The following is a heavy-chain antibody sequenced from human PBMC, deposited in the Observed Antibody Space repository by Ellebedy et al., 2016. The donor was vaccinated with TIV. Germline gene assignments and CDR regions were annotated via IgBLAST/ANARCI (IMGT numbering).Heavy chain of an antibody. J-gene: IGHJ6*03. V-gene: IGHV4-39*07. CDR2: IYYSGST. Sequence: SETLSLXCTVSGGSISSSSYYWGWIRQPPGKGLEWIGSIYYSGSTYYNPSLKSRVTISVDTSKNQFSLKLSSVTAADTAVYYCARVAVAGPNPDYYYYMDVWGKGTTVTVSS. CDR1: GGSISSSSYY. D-gene: IGHD6-19*01. CDR3: ARVAVAGPNPDYYYYMDV.